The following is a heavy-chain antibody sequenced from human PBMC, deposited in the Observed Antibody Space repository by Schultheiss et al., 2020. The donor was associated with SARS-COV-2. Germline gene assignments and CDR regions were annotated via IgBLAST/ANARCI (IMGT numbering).Heavy chain of an antibody. D-gene: IGHD6-19*01. CDR2: IYHSGST. CDR1: GGSISSYY. V-gene: IGHV4-59*01. J-gene: IGHJ5*02. CDR3: ARDLGRVAANWFDP. Sequence: SQTLSLTCTVSGGSISSYYWSWIRQPPGKGLEWIGYIYHSGSTNYNPSLKSRVTISVDTSKNQFSLKLSSVTAADTAVYYCARDLGRVAANWFDPWGQGTLVTVSS.